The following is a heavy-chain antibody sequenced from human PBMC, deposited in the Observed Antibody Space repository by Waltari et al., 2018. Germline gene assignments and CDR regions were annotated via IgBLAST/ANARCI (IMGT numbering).Heavy chain of an antibody. CDR3: AGGLDSSGPSY. CDR1: GYTFTSYG. CDR2: ISAYNGNT. Sequence: QVQLVQSGAEVKKPGASVKVSCKASGYTFTSYGISWVRQAPGQGLEWMGWISAYNGNTNCAPKLQGRVTMTTATSTSPAYMERRSLRSADTAVYYCAGGLDSSGPSYWGQGTLVTVSS. V-gene: IGHV1-18*01. J-gene: IGHJ4*02. D-gene: IGHD3-22*01.